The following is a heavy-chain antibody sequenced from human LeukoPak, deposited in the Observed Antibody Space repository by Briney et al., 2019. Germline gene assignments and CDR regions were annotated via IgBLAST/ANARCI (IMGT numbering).Heavy chain of an antibody. V-gene: IGHV1-46*01. CDR3: ARDHIAGPSSGYGGNSGFDY. Sequence: GASVKVSCKASGYTFTSYYMHWVRQAPGQGLEWMGIINPSGGSTSYAQKFQGRVTMTRDTSTSTVYMELSSLRSEDTAVYYCARDHIAGPSSGYGGNSGFDYWGQGTLVTVSS. J-gene: IGHJ4*02. CDR1: GYTFTSYY. CDR2: INPSGGST. D-gene: IGHD4-23*01.